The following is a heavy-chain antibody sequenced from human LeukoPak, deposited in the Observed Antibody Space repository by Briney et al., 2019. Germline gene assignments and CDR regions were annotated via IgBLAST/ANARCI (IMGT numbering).Heavy chain of an antibody. CDR1: GFTFSSYG. D-gene: IGHD4-17*01. J-gene: IGHJ4*02. V-gene: IGHV3-33*01. CDR2: IWYDGSNK. CDR3: ARDQNEGYGDYFYYFDY. Sequence: GGSLRLSCAASGFTFSSYGMHWVRQAPGKGLEWVAVIWYDGSNKYYVDSVKGRFTISRDNSKNTLYLQMNSLRAEDTAVYYCARDQNEGYGDYFYYFDYWGQGALVTVSS.